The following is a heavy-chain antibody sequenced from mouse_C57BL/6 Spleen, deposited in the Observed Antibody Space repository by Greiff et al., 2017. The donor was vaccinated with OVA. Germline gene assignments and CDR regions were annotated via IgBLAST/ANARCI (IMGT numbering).Heavy chain of an antibody. D-gene: IGHD1-1*01. CDR1: GFSLSTSGMG. J-gene: IGHJ2*01. Sequence: VKLMESGPGILQSSQTLSLTCSFSGFSLSTSGMGVSWIRQPSGKGLEWLAHIYWDDDKRYNPSLKSRLTISKDTSRNQVFLKITSVDTADTATYYCARRCYYGSSSYFDYWGQGTTLTVSS. CDR3: ARRCYYGSSSYFDY. CDR2: IYWDDDK. V-gene: IGHV8-12*01.